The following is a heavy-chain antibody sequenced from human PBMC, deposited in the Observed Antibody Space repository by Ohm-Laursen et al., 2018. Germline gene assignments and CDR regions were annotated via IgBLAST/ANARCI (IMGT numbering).Heavy chain of an antibody. Sequence: SLRLSCTASGFTFGDYAMSWFRQAPGKGLEWVSAISGSGGSTYYADSVKGRFTISRDNSKNTLYLQMNSLRAEDTAVYYCAKDLPGGYWGQGTLVTVSS. CDR2: ISGSGGST. V-gene: IGHV3-23*01. CDR1: GFTFGDYA. D-gene: IGHD1-14*01. CDR3: AKDLPGGY. J-gene: IGHJ4*02.